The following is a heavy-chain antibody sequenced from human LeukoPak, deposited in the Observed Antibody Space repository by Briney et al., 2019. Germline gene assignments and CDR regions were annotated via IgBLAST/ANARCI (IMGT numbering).Heavy chain of an antibody. CDR3: ARTFGSSGYLDAFDI. Sequence: SVKVSCKASGGTFSSYAISWVRQAPGQGLEWMGGIIPIFGTANYAQKFQGRVTMTRDTSTSTVYMELSSLRSEDTAVYYCARTFGSSGYLDAFDIWGQGTMVTVSS. CDR1: GGTFSSYA. J-gene: IGHJ3*02. D-gene: IGHD3-22*01. CDR2: IIPIFGTA. V-gene: IGHV1-69*05.